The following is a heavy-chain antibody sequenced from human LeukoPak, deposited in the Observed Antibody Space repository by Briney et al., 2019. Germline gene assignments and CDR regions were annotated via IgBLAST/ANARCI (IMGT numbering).Heavy chain of an antibody. CDR2: IWYDGSNK. Sequence: PGGSLRLSCAASGFTFSSYGMHWVRQAPGKGLEWVAVIWYDGSNKYYADSVKGRFTISRDNSKNTLYLQMNSLRAEDTAVYYCARGGPPYYFDYWGQGTLVTVSS. CDR1: GFTFSSYG. J-gene: IGHJ4*02. V-gene: IGHV3-33*01. CDR3: ARGGPPYYFDY.